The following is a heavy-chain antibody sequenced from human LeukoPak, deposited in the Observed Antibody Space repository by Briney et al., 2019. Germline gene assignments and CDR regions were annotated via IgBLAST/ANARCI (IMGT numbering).Heavy chain of an antibody. CDR1: GDSVSSNSAA. V-gene: IGHV6-1*01. D-gene: IGHD2-2*01. CDR3: ARVRVVPAAMLGYYYYYGMDV. Sequence: SQTLSLTCAISGDSVSSNSAAWNWIRQSPSRGLEWLGRTYYRSKWYNDYAVSVKSRITINPDTSKNQFSLQLNSVTPEDTAVCYCARVRVVPAAMLGYYYYYGMDVWGQGTTVTVSS. CDR2: TYYRSKWYN. J-gene: IGHJ6*02.